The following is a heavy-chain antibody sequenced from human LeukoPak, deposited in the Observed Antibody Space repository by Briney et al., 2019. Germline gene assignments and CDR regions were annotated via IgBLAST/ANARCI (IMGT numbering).Heavy chain of an antibody. CDR3: AKDLNIAAAAADY. J-gene: IGHJ4*02. CDR2: ISYDGSNK. V-gene: IGHV3-30*18. CDR1: GFTFSSFS. Sequence: GGSLRLSCAASGFTFSSFSMNWVRQAPGKGLEWVAVISYDGSNKYYADSVKGRFTISRDNSKNTLYLQMNSLRAEDTAVYYCAKDLNIAAAAADYWGQGTLVTVSS. D-gene: IGHD6-13*01.